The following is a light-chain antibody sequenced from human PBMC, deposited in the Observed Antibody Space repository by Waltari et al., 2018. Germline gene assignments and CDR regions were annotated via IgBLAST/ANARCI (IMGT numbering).Light chain of an antibody. J-gene: IGLJ3*02. CDR2: GVT. CDR3: CSYAGIWV. V-gene: IGLV2-11*01. Sequence: QSALTQPRSVSGSPGQSATISCTGTGSDVGDYNFVSWYQQHPGQAPKLVLYGVTKRHVGVPDRFSGSRSGDSASLTVSGLQPEDEADYYCCSYAGIWVFGGGTKLTVL. CDR1: GSDVGDYNF.